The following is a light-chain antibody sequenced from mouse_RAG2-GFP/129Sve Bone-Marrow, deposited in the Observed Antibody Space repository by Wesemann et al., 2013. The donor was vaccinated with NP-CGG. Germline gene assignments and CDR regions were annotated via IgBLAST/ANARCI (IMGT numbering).Light chain of an antibody. CDR2: GAS. J-gene: IGKJ4*01. V-gene: IGKV8-28*01. CDR3: QNDHSYPFT. Sequence: DIVMSQSPSSLAVSVGEKVTMSCKSSQSLLYSSNQKNYLAWYQQKPGQPPKLLICGASTRESGVPDRFTGSGSGTDFTLTISSVQAEDLAVYYCQNDHSYPFTFGSGTKLEIK. CDR1: QSLLYSSNQKNY.